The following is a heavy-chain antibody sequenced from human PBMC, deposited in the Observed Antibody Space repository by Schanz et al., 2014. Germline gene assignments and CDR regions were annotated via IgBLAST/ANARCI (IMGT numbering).Heavy chain of an antibody. CDR1: GFTFSSYA. Sequence: EVQLLESGGGLVQPGGSLRLSCAASGFTFSSYAMSWVRQAPGKGLEWVSAISGSGGDTYYADSVKGRFTISRDNAKNSLYLQMNSVTAEDTALYYCAKDIRIRLFFQFDSWGQGTLVTVSS. J-gene: IGHJ4*02. V-gene: IGHV3-23*01. D-gene: IGHD3-3*01. CDR2: ISGSGGDT. CDR3: AKDIRIRLFFQFDS.